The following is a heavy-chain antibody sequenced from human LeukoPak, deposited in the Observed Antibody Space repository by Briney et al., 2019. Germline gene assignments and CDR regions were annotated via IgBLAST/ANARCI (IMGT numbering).Heavy chain of an antibody. CDR3: ATHLSSSSYDTFDI. Sequence: SQTLSLTCTVSGGSISSGSYYWSWIRQPAGKGLEWIGRIYTSGSTNYNPSLKSRVTISVDTSKNQFSLKLSSVTAADTAVYYCATHLSSSSYDTFDIWGQGTMVTISS. CDR1: GGSISSGSYY. CDR2: IYTSGST. D-gene: IGHD6-13*01. V-gene: IGHV4-61*02. J-gene: IGHJ3*02.